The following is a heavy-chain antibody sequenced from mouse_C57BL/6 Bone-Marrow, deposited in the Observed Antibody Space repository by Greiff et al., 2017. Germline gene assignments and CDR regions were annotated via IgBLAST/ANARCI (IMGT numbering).Heavy chain of an antibody. V-gene: IGHV5-17*01. Sequence: EVKVVESGGGLVKPGGSLKLSCAASGFTFSDYGMHWVRQAPEKGLEWVAYISSGSSTIYYADTVKGRFTISRDNDKNTLFLQMTSLRLEDTAMYYCARPGSYAMDYWGQGTSVTVSS. J-gene: IGHJ4*01. CDR1: GFTFSDYG. CDR3: ARPGSYAMDY. CDR2: ISSGSSTI.